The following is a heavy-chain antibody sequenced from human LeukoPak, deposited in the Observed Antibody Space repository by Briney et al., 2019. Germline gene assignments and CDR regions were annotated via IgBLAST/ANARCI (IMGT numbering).Heavy chain of an antibody. V-gene: IGHV3-66*01. CDR1: GFTVSSNF. CDR2: FYIGGST. J-gene: IGHJ4*02. Sequence: GGSLRLSCSASGFTVSSNFMSWVRQAPGKGRDWLSVFYIGGSTYYAASVKGRFNISRQNSKNTVYLQMNRLRVEDTAVYYCARSALLRTPLDFWGQGTLVTVSS. CDR3: ARSALLRTPLDF. D-gene: IGHD5/OR15-5a*01.